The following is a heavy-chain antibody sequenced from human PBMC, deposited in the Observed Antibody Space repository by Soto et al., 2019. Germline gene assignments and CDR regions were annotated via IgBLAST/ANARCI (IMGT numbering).Heavy chain of an antibody. CDR1: GDTLAELS. Sequence: ASVKVSCKVSGDTLAELSMHWVRQAPGKGLEWVGGFDPEDGEPIYAQKFQGRVTMTDDTSTDTASMELCSLRSEDTAVYYCATPGAYGNYGGLYVWGQGTTVTVSS. J-gene: IGHJ6*02. CDR3: ATPGAYGNYGGLYV. CDR2: FDPEDGEP. V-gene: IGHV1-24*01. D-gene: IGHD4-17*01.